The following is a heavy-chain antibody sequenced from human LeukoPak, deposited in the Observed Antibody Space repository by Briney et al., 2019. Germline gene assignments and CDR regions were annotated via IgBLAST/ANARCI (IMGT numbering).Heavy chain of an antibody. CDR3: ATSTQITIFGVALDY. V-gene: IGHV1-69*06. D-gene: IGHD3-3*01. CDR1: GGTFSSYA. Sequence: SVKVSCKASGGTFSSYAISWVRQAPGQGLEWMGGITPIFGTAIYARKFQGRVTMTEDTSTDTAYMELSSLRSEDTAVYYCATSTQITIFGVALDYWGQGTLVTVSS. CDR2: ITPIFGTA. J-gene: IGHJ4*02.